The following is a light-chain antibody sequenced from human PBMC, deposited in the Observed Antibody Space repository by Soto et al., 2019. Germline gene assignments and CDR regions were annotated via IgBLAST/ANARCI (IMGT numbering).Light chain of an antibody. CDR3: QQYNSYWT. CDR2: DAS. J-gene: IGKJ1*01. V-gene: IGKV1-5*01. CDR1: QSISSW. Sequence: DIQMTQSPSTLPSSVGDRFTITCRASQSISSWLAWYQQKPGKAPKLLIYDASSLESGVPSRFSGSGSGTEFTLTISSLQPDDFATYYCQQYNSYWTFGQGTKVDIK.